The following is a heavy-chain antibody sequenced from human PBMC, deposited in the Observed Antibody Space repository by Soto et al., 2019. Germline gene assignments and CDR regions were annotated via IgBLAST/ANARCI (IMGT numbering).Heavy chain of an antibody. D-gene: IGHD2-21*02. CDR2: IKSKGSGGTP. CDR1: GLTFTDAW. V-gene: IGHV3-15*01. Sequence: EVQLVESGGGFVKPGESLRLSCVVSGLTFTDAWMSWVRQAPGKGLEWIGRIKSKGSGGTPDYAAPVEGRFTIFRADSKNTVSLQMSSLKADDTGVYYCGDIGTQEATLGFWGQGIRDTVAS. J-gene: IGHJ4*02. CDR3: GDIGTQEATLGF.